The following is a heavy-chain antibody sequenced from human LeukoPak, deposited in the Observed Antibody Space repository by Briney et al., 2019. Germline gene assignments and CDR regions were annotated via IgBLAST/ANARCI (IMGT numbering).Heavy chain of an antibody. D-gene: IGHD4-17*01. CDR2: ISSNGGST. CDR1: GFTFSSYA. V-gene: IGHV3-64*01. Sequence: GGSLRLSCAAPGFTFSSYAMHWVRQAPGKGLEYVSAISSNGGSTYYANSVKGRFTISRDNSKNTLYLHMGSLRAEDMAVYYCARVTTGYYFDYWGQGTLVTVSS. J-gene: IGHJ4*02. CDR3: ARVTTGYYFDY.